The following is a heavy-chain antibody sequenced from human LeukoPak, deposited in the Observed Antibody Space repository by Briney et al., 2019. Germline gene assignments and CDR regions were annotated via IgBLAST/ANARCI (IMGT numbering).Heavy chain of an antibody. CDR3: ARAPANYDFWSGYYYYYMDV. CDR1: GYTFTGYY. V-gene: IGHV1-2*02. J-gene: IGHJ6*03. D-gene: IGHD3-3*01. Sequence: GASVKVSCKTSGYTFTGYYMHWVRQAPGQGLEWMGWINPNSGGTNYAQKFQGRVTMTRDTSISTAYMELSRLRSDDTAVYYCARAPANYDFWSGYYYYYMDVWGKGTTVTVSS. CDR2: INPNSGGT.